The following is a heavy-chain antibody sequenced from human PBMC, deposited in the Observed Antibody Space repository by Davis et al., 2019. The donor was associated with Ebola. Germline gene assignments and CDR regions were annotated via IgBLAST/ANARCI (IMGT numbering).Heavy chain of an antibody. CDR3: AASAGTVGKFDY. V-gene: IGHV1-58*01. CDR1: GFTFSSSA. D-gene: IGHD1-14*01. Sequence: SVTVSCKASGFTFSSSALQWLRQARGQRLEWIGWIVVGSANTNYAQKFQGRVTITRDMSTSTSYLDLSNRRSADTTVYYCAASAGTVGKFDYWGQGSLITVSS. CDR2: IVVGSANT. J-gene: IGHJ4*01.